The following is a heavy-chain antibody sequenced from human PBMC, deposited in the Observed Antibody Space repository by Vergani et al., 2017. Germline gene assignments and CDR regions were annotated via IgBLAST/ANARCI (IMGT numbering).Heavy chain of an antibody. J-gene: IGHJ4*02. V-gene: IGHV3-15*01. CDR3: TTDAVDIVVVPAAIVLDY. CDR1: GFTFSSYS. D-gene: IGHD2-2*02. CDR2: IKSKTDGGTT. Sequence: EVQLVESGGGLVQPGGSLRLSCAASGFTFSSYSMNWVRQAPGKGLEWVGRIKSKTDGGTTDYAAPVKGRFTISRDDSKNTLYLQMNSLKTEDTAVYYCTTDAVDIVVVPAAIVLDYWGQGTLVTVSS.